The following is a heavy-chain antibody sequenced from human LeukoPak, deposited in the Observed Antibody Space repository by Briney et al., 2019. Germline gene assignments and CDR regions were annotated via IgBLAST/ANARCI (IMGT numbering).Heavy chain of an antibody. Sequence: GSLRLSCAASGFTVSSNYMSWVRQAPGKGLEWVSVIYSGGSTYYADSVKGRFTISRDNSKNTLYLQMNSLRAEDTAVYYCATTRAYSYLYFDYWGQGTLVTVSS. CDR2: IYSGGST. D-gene: IGHD5-18*01. V-gene: IGHV3-66*01. J-gene: IGHJ4*02. CDR1: GFTVSSNY. CDR3: ATTRAYSYLYFDY.